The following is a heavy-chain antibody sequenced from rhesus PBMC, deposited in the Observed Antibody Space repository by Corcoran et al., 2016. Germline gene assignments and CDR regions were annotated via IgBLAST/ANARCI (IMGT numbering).Heavy chain of an antibody. V-gene: IGHV4S2*01. CDR3: ALEQRDVYNSLDV. D-gene: IGHD1-20*01. J-gene: IGHJ5-2*02. Sequence: QVQLQESGPGLVKPSETLPLTCAVSGASISSNYWSWIRQAPGKGLEWIGRIYGSGESTAHNPSLKSRVTISIDTSKNQCSLKLSSVTAADTAVYYCALEQRDVYNSLDVWGRGVLVTVSS. CDR2: IYGSGEST. CDR1: GASISSNY.